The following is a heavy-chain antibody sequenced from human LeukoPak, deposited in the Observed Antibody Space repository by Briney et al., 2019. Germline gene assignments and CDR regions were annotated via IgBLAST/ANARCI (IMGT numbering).Heavy chain of an antibody. CDR2: INPSGGST. V-gene: IGHV1-46*01. CDR3: ARDGPIAAAGIYYYGMDV. Sequence: GASVKVSCKASGYTFTSYYMHWVRQAPGQGLEWMGIINPSGGSTSYAQKFQGRVTMTRDTSTSTVYMELSSLRSEDTAVYYCARDGPIAAAGIYYYGMDVWGQGTTVTVSS. CDR1: GYTFTSYY. J-gene: IGHJ6*02. D-gene: IGHD6-13*01.